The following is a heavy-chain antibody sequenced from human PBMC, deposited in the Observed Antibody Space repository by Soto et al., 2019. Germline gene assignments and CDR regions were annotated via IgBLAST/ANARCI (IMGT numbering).Heavy chain of an antibody. Sequence: GSLRLSCAASGFTFSSYGMHWVLQAPGKGLEWVAVISYGGSNKYYAGSVKGRFTISRDNSKNTLYLQMNNLRAEDTAVYYCAKDNCISTSCYRLYNWFDPWGQGTLVTVSS. CDR2: ISYGGSNK. V-gene: IGHV3-30*18. D-gene: IGHD2-2*01. J-gene: IGHJ5*02. CDR3: AKDNCISTSCYRLYNWFDP. CDR1: GFTFSSYG.